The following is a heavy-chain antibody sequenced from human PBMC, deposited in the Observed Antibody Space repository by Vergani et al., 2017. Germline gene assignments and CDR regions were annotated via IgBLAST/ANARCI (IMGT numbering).Heavy chain of an antibody. CDR3: ARDLERGSSGWYFDY. Sequence: EVQLVETGGGLIQPGGSLRLSCAASGFTVSSNYMTWVRQAPGKGLEWVSVIYSGGSTYYADSVKGRFTISRDNSKNSLYLQMNSLRAEDTAVYYCARDLERGSSGWYFDYWGQGTLVTVSS. D-gene: IGHD6-19*01. J-gene: IGHJ4*02. CDR2: IYSGGST. V-gene: IGHV3-53*02. CDR1: GFTVSSNY.